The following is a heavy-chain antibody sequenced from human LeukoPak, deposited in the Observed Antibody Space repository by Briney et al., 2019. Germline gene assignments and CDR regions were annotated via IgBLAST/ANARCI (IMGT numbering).Heavy chain of an antibody. D-gene: IGHD5-24*01. CDR3: ARNRRDGYNHYYMDV. V-gene: IGHV1-69*05. Sequence: SVKVSCKASGGTFSSYAISWVRQAPGQGLEWMGGIIPIFGTANYAQKFQGRVTITTDESTSTAYMELSSLRSEDTAVYYCARNRRDGYNHYYMDVWGKGTTVTVSS. J-gene: IGHJ6*03. CDR1: GGTFSSYA. CDR2: IIPIFGTA.